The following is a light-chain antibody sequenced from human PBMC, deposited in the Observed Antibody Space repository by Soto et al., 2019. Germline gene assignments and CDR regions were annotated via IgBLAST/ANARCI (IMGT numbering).Light chain of an antibody. Sequence: EIVLTQSPGPLSLSPGERATLSCRASQNLITDYLAWYQQKPGQPPRLLIYGASRRATGIPDRFSGSGSGTDFTLNISTLEPEDSAVYYCQQYGRSPTWTFGQGTKVEIK. CDR2: GAS. CDR1: QNLITDY. CDR3: QQYGRSPTWT. J-gene: IGKJ1*01. V-gene: IGKV3-20*01.